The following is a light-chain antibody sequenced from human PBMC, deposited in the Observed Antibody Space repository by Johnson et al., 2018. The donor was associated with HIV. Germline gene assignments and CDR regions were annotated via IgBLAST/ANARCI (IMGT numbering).Light chain of an antibody. J-gene: IGLJ1*01. Sequence: QSVLTQPPSVSAAPGQKVTISCSGSSSNIGNNYVSWYQQLPGTAPKLLIYENNKRPSGIPDRFSGSTSGTSATLGITGLQTGDEADYYCGTWDSSLSEGVFGTGTKVTVL. CDR1: SSNIGNNY. CDR2: ENN. CDR3: GTWDSSLSEGV. V-gene: IGLV1-51*02.